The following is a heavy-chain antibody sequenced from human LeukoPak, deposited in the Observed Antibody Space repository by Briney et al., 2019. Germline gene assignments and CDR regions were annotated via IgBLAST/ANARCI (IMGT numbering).Heavy chain of an antibody. CDR3: AREGYDSSYY. D-gene: IGHD3-22*01. J-gene: IGHJ4*02. Sequence: SEPLSLTCTVSGGSISSGDYYWSWIRQHPGKGLEWIGNIYYSGSTYYNPSLKSRVTISVDTSKSQFSLKLSSVTAADTAVYYCAREGYDSSYYWGQGTLVTVSS. CDR2: IYYSGST. CDR1: GGSISSGDYY. V-gene: IGHV4-31*03.